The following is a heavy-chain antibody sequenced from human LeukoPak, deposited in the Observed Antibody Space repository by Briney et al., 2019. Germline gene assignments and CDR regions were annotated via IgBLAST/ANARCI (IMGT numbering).Heavy chain of an antibody. Sequence: GGSLRLSCAASGFTFSTYSMNWGRQAPGKGLEWVSYISSRSSTIYYADSVKGRFTISRDNAENSLYLRMNSLRDEDTAVYYCARYLILDYWGQGTLVTVSS. CDR1: GFTFSTYS. CDR3: ARYLILDY. J-gene: IGHJ4*02. V-gene: IGHV3-48*02. CDR2: ISSRSSTI. D-gene: IGHD2-21*01.